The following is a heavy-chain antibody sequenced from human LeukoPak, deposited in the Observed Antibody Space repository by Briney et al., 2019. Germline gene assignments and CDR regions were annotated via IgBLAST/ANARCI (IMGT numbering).Heavy chain of an antibody. CDR2: ISAYNGNT. D-gene: IGHD6-13*01. J-gene: IGHJ5*02. CDR3: ARAQQLVHWFDP. Sequence: ASVKVSCKASGYTFTNYDISWVRQAPGQGREWMGWISAYNGNTNYAQNVQGRVTMTTDRSTCSTYMELRSLRSDDTAVYCCARAQQLVHWFDPWGQGTLVTVSS. V-gene: IGHV1-18*01. CDR1: GYTFTNYD.